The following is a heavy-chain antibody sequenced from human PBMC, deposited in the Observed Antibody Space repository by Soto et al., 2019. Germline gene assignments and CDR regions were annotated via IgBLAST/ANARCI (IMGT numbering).Heavy chain of an antibody. Sequence: QVHLQESGPGLVKPSQTLSLTCTVSGGSVNSDGYYWSWIRQHPGKGLEWIGYIHYSGATYYNPSLKSRITISVATSKNQFSLQLSSVIAADTALYYCARESYSFGRACDIWCQGTLVTVSS. J-gene: IGHJ4*02. CDR1: GGSVNSDGYY. CDR2: IHYSGAT. D-gene: IGHD5-12*01. V-gene: IGHV4-31*03. CDR3: ARESYSFGRACDI.